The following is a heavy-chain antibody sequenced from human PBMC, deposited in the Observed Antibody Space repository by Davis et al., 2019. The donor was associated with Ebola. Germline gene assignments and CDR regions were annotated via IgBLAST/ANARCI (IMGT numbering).Heavy chain of an antibody. CDR1: GFTFSSYG. Sequence: GGSLRLSCAASGFTFSSYGMHWVRQAPGKGLEWVAVIWYDGSNKYYADSVKGRFTISRDNSKNTLYLQMNSLRAEDTAVYYCAREWYDSSGYYSPHFDYWGQGTLVTVSS. CDR3: AREWYDSSGYYSPHFDY. D-gene: IGHD3-22*01. V-gene: IGHV3-33*01. J-gene: IGHJ4*02. CDR2: IWYDGSNK.